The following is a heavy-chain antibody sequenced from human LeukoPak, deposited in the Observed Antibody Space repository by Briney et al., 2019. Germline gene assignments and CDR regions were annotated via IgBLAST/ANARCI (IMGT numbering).Heavy chain of an antibody. J-gene: IGHJ4*02. D-gene: IGHD3-22*01. CDR1: GFTFSSYA. CDR3: ARVGPHYRRYDSSGYFHHY. CDR2: ISYDGSNK. Sequence: QPGGSLRLSCAASGFTFSSYAMHWVRQAPGKGLEWVAVISYDGSNKYYADSVKGRFTISRDNSKNTLYLQMNSLRAEDTAVYYCARVGPHYRRYDSSGYFHHYWGQGTLVTVSS. V-gene: IGHV3-30-3*01.